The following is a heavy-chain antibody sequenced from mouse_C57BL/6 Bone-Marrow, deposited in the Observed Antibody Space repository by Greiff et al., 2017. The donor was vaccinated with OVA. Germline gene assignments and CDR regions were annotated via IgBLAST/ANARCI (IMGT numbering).Heavy chain of an antibody. J-gene: IGHJ4*01. Sequence: QVQLKQFGAELAKPGASVKLSCEASGYTFTSYWMHWVQQRPGQGLEWIGYINHSSGYTKYKQKFKDKATLTADKSSSTAYMQLSSLTYEDSAVYYCARWYYAMDYWGQGTAVTVSS. CDR2: INHSSGYT. CDR1: GYTFTSYW. V-gene: IGHV1-7*01. CDR3: ARWYYAMDY.